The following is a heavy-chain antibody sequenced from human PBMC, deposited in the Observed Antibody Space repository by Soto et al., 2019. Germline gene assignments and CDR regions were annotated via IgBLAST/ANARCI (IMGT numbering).Heavy chain of an antibody. V-gene: IGHV3-30*18. D-gene: IGHD6-19*01. CDR1: GFTFSSTG. J-gene: IGHJ4*02. CDR2: ISHDGGNK. Sequence: PWWSLRLCCAASGFTFSSTGMHWFRQAPGKGLEWVAVISHDGGNKYYGDSVKGRFTISRDNSKNTLYLQMNSLRADDTAVYYCAKDWGIAVAAHWGQGTLVTVSS. CDR3: AKDWGIAVAAH.